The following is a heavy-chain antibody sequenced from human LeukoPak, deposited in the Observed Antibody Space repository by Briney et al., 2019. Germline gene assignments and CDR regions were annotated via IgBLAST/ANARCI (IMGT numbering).Heavy chain of an antibody. D-gene: IGHD3-3*01. V-gene: IGHV3-30-3*01. CDR1: GFTFSSYA. J-gene: IGHJ4*02. CDR3: AREGRDDFWSGYYDY. CDR2: ISYDGSNK. Sequence: GGSLRLSCAASGFTFSSYAMSWVRQAPGKGLEWVAVISYDGSNKYYADSVKGRFTISRDNSKNTLYLQMNSLRAEDTAVYYCAREGRDDFWSGYYDYWGQGTLVTVSS.